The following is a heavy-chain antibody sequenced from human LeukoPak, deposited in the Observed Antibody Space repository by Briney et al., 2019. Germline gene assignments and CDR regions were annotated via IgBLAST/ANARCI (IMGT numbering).Heavy chain of an antibody. Sequence: GRSLRLSCAASGFTFSSYAMHWVRQAPGKGLEWVAVISYDGSNKYYADSVKGRFTISRDNSKNTLYLQMNSLGAEDTAVFYCARTDLGELSLRFDYWGQGTLVTVSS. D-gene: IGHD3-16*02. J-gene: IGHJ4*02. V-gene: IGHV3-30-3*01. CDR2: ISYDGSNK. CDR1: GFTFSSYA. CDR3: ARTDLGELSLRFDY.